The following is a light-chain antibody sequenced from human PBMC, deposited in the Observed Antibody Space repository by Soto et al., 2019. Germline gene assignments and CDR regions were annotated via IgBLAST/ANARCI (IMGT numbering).Light chain of an antibody. J-gene: IGLJ1*01. Sequence: QSVLTQPPSVSGAPGERVTISCTGSSSDIGAGYRVRWYQQVPGTAPKLLIYDNTNRPSGVSVRFSGSKSGNTASLTISGLQAEDEADYFCSSYSISTAYLFGTGTKVTVL. CDR3: SSYSISTAYL. CDR1: SSDIGAGYR. CDR2: DNT. V-gene: IGLV1-40*01.